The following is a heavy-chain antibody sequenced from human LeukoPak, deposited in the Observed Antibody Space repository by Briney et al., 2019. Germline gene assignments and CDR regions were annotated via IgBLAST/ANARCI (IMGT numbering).Heavy chain of an antibody. CDR1: GGSISSSSYY. CDR3: ARRQLKYNWFDP. Sequence: SETLSLTCTVSGGSISSSSYYWGWIRQPPGKGLEWIGSIYYSGSTYYNPSLKSRVTISVDTSKNQFSLKLSSVTAADTAVYYCARRQLKYNWFDPWGQGTLVTVSS. J-gene: IGHJ5*02. V-gene: IGHV4-39*01. CDR2: IYYSGST.